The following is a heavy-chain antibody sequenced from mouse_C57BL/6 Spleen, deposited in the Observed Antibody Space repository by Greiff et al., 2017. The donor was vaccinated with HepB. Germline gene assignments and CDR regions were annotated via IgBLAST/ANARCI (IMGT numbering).Heavy chain of an antibody. Sequence: VQLQQPGAELVKPGASVKMSCKASGYTFTSYWITWVKQRPGQGLEWIGDIYPGSGSTNYNEKFKSKATLTVDTSSSTAYMQRSSLTSEDSAVYYCARERVYYGNRYFDVWGTGTTVTVSS. V-gene: IGHV1-55*01. CDR2: IYPGSGST. CDR3: ARERVYYGNRYFDV. J-gene: IGHJ1*03. CDR1: GYTFTSYW. D-gene: IGHD2-1*01.